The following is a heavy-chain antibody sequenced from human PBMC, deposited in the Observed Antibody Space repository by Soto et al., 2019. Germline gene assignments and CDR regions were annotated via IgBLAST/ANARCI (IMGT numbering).Heavy chain of an antibody. J-gene: IGHJ4*02. CDR3: ARGYSYGFDY. Sequence: SQTLSLTCAISGDSVSSNSVVWHWIRQSPSRGLEWLGRTSYRSKWNSDYAVAVKSRITISPDTSKNEFSLQLNSVTPDDAAVYYCARGYSYGFDYWGQGILVTVSS. D-gene: IGHD5-18*01. CDR1: GDSVSSNSVV. V-gene: IGHV6-1*01. CDR2: TSYRSKWNS.